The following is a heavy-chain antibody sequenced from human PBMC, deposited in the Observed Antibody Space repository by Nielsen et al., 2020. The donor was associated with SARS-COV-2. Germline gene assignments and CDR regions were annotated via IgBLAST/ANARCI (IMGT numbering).Heavy chain of an antibody. CDR2: IKQDGSEK. V-gene: IGHV3-7*01. CDR3: ARSSIVGATLFDY. Sequence: GESLKISCAASGFTFSSYWMSWVRQAPGKGLEWVANIKQDGSEKYYVDSVKGRFTISRDNAKNSLYLQMNSLRAEDTAVYYCARSSIVGATLFDYWGQGTLVTVSS. CDR1: GFTFSSYW. J-gene: IGHJ4*02. D-gene: IGHD1-26*01.